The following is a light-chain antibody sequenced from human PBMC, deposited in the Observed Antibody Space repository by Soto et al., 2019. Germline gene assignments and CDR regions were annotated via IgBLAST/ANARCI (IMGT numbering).Light chain of an antibody. CDR2: AAA. CDR1: QGISSY. V-gene: IGKV1-8*01. CDR3: QQYLSYPYT. J-gene: IGKJ2*01. Sequence: AIRMTQSPSSFSASTGDIVTITCRASQGISSYLAWYQQKPGKAPTLLIYAAATLQRRAPSRFSASGSGTEFTITISRLQSEDFAPYYCQQYLSYPYTFGQGTKLEI.